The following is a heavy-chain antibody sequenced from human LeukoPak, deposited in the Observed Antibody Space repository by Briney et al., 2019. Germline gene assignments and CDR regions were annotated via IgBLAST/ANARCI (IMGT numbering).Heavy chain of an antibody. Sequence: PGGSLRLSCAASGFTFSGYWMHWVRQAPGKGLVWVSRINSDGSSPSYADSVKGRFTISRDDAKSTLYLHMNSLRAEDTAVYYCARGGGYSYGATDYWGQGTLVTVSS. V-gene: IGHV3-74*01. CDR2: INSDGSSP. J-gene: IGHJ4*02. CDR3: ARGGGYSYGATDY. D-gene: IGHD5-18*01. CDR1: GFTFSGYW.